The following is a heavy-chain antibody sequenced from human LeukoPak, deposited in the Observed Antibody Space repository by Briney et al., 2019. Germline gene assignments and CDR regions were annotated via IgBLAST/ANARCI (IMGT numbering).Heavy chain of an antibody. CDR2: MYYSGST. D-gene: IGHD6-19*01. Sequence: SETPSLTCTVSGYSISSGYYWGWIRQAPGKGLEWIGSMYYSGSTYYNPSLKSRVTISEDKSKNQFSLNITSVTAADTALYYCVTTIGLSGWGAFDVWGQGTMVTVSS. J-gene: IGHJ3*01. CDR1: GYSISSGYY. CDR3: VTTIGLSGWGAFDV. V-gene: IGHV4-38-2*02.